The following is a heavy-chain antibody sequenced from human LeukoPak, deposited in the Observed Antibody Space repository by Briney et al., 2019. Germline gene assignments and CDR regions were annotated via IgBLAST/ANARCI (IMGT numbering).Heavy chain of an antibody. V-gene: IGHV3-11*06. Sequence: GGSLRLSCAASGFTFSDYYMSWIRQAPGKGLEWISYISSSSVYTNYADSVKGRFTISRDNAKNSLYLQMNSLRAEDTAVYYCARVASPGVAYGMDVWGQGTTVTASS. CDR2: ISSSSVYT. CDR3: ARVASPGVAYGMDV. CDR1: GFTFSDYY. J-gene: IGHJ6*02. D-gene: IGHD2-15*01.